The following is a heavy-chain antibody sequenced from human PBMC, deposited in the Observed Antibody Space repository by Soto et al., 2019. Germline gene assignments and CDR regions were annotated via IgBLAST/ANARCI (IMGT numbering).Heavy chain of an antibody. CDR1: GFTFSSYA. CDR2: ISGSGGST. V-gene: IGHV3-23*01. J-gene: IGHJ4*02. Sequence: GGSLRLSCAASGFTFSSYAMSWVRQAPGKGLKWVSAISGSGGSTYYADSVKGRFTISRDNSKNTLYLQMNSLRAEDTAVYYCAKDPNNWNPGPLDYWGQGTLVTVSS. CDR3: AKDPNNWNPGPLDY. D-gene: IGHD1-20*01.